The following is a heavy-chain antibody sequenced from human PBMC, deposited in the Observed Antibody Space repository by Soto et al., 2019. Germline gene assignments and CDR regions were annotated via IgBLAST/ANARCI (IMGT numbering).Heavy chain of an antibody. J-gene: IGHJ4*02. CDR2: IYYSGST. D-gene: IGHD5-12*01. CDR1: GGSISSSSYY. Sequence: PSETLSLTCTVSGGSISSSSYYWGWIRQPPGKGLEWIGSIYYSGSTYYNPSLKSRVTISVDTSKNQFSLKLSSVTAADTAVYYCARRFDSGYDWYFDYWGQGTLVTVSS. CDR3: ARRFDSGYDWYFDY. V-gene: IGHV4-39*01.